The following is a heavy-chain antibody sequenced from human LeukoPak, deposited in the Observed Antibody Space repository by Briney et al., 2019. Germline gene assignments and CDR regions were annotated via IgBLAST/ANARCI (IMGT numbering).Heavy chain of an antibody. Sequence: SETLSLTCAVYGGSFSGCYWSWIRQPPGKGLEWIGEINHSGSTNYNPSLKSRVTISVDTSKNQFSLKLSSVTAADTAVYYCASSGSGSRWFDPWGQGTLVTVSS. V-gene: IGHV4-34*01. CDR2: INHSGST. CDR3: ASSGSGSRWFDP. D-gene: IGHD3-10*01. CDR1: GGSFSGCY. J-gene: IGHJ5*02.